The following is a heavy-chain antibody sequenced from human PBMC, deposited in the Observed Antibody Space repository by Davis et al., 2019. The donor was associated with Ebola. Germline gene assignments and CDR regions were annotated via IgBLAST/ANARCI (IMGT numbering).Heavy chain of an antibody. D-gene: IGHD2-2*01. CDR3: ARAGYCISTSCPGEC. Sequence: ASVKVSCKASGYTFTRNYMYWVRQARGQGLEWMGMINPNDGRTIHAQKFQGRVTMNRDTSTSTVYMELSSLRSEDTAVYYWARAGYCISTSCPGECWGQGTLVTVSS. V-gene: IGHV1-46*03. CDR1: GYTFTRNY. J-gene: IGHJ4*02. CDR2: INPNDGRT.